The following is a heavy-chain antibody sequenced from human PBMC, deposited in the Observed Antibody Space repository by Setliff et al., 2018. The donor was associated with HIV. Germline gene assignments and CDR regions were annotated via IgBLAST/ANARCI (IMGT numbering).Heavy chain of an antibody. CDR3: ARVRNHSAVSPWYSYMDV. V-gene: IGHV1-18*01. CDR2: ISPYNGNT. Sequence: ASVKVSCKASGYTFATYGISWVRQAPGQGLEWMGWISPYNGNTNYAQKVQGRVTMTTDTSTSTAYMELRSLRSDDTALYYCARVRNHSAVSPWYSYMDVWGKGTTVTVSS. D-gene: IGHD6-13*01. J-gene: IGHJ6*03. CDR1: GYTFATYG.